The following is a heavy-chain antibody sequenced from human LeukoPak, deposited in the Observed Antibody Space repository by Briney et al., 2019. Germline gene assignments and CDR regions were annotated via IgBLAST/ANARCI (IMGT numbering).Heavy chain of an antibody. CDR2: IYYNGNT. V-gene: IGHV4-59*08. D-gene: IGHD3-3*01. CDR3: ARQILDFWSGYPHYMDV. CDR1: GGSITSYY. Sequence: SETLSLTCTVSGGSITSYYRSWIRQPPGKGLEWIGYIYYNGNTNYNPSLKSRVTISVDTSKNQFSLKLTSVTAADTAVYYCARQILDFWSGYPHYMDVWGKGTTVTVSS. J-gene: IGHJ6*03.